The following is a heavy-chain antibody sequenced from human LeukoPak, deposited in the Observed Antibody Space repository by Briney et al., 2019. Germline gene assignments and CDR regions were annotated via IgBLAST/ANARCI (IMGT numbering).Heavy chain of an antibody. V-gene: IGHV4-4*09. D-gene: IGHD3-22*01. CDR3: ARRYYDSSGYYYFDY. CDR1: GGSISSYY. J-gene: IGHJ4*02. Sequence: SETLSLTCTVSGGSISSYYWSWIRQPPGKGLEWIGYIYTSGSTNYNPSLKSRVTKSVDTSKNQFSLKLSSVTAADTAVYYCARRYYDSSGYYYFDYWGQGTLVTVSS. CDR2: IYTSGST.